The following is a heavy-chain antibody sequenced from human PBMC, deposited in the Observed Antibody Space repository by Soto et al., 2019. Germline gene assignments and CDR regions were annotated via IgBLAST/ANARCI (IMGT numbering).Heavy chain of an antibody. Sequence: LSLTCTVSGGSISSSSYCWGWIRQPPGKGLEWIGSIYYSGSTYYNPSLKSRVTISVDTSKNQFSLKLSSVTAADTAVYYCARPRGRGLYYGMDVWGQGTTVTVSS. V-gene: IGHV4-39*01. CDR2: IYYSGST. J-gene: IGHJ6*02. CDR3: ARPRGRGLYYGMDV. CDR1: GGSISSSSYC.